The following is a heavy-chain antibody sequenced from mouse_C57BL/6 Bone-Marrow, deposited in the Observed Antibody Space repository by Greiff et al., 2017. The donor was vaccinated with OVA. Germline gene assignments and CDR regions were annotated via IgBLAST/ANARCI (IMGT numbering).Heavy chain of an antibody. D-gene: IGHD1-1*01. CDR2: IYPSDGDT. Sequence: VQLQQPGAELVKPGASVKISCKASGYAFTSYWMNWVKQRPGQGLEWIGEIYPSDGDTNYNQKFKGKATLTADKSSSTAYMQLSSLTSEDSAVYYCARTVGYAMDYWGQGTTVTVSS. J-gene: IGHJ4*01. V-gene: IGHV1-80*01. CDR3: ARTVGYAMDY. CDR1: GYAFTSYW.